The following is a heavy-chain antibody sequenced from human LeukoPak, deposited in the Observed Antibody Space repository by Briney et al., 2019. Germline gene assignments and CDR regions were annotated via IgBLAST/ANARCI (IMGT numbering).Heavy chain of an antibody. CDR2: MNPNSGNT. V-gene: IGHV1-8*01. D-gene: IGHD6-6*01. CDR3: AREPSLHSSSSYNF. CDR1: GYSFTSYD. J-gene: IGHJ4*02. Sequence: ASVKVSCKASGYSFTSYDINWVRQATGQGLEWMRWMNPNSGNTGYAQKFKGRVTLTRDTSITTAYMELSSLSSEDTAIYYCAREPSLHSSSSYNFWGQGTLVTASS.